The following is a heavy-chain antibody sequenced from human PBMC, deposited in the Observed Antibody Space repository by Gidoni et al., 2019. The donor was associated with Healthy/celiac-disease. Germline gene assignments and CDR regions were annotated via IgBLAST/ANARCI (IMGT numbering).Heavy chain of an antibody. CDR1: GGSISSYY. J-gene: IGHJ3*02. D-gene: IGHD3-22*01. CDR2: IYDSGST. V-gene: IGHV4-59*01. CDR3: ARDFYYDSSGVGYAFDI. Sequence: QVQLQESGPGLVKPSETLSLTCTVSGGSISSYYWSWIRQPPGKGLEWIGYIYDSGSTNYNPSLKSRVTISVDTSKNQFSLKLSSVTAADTAVYYCARDFYYDSSGVGYAFDIWGQGTMVTVSS.